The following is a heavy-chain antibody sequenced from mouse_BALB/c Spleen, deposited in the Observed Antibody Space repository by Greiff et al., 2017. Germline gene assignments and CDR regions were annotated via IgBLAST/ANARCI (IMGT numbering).Heavy chain of an antibody. CDR3: ARDQDGYYPYFDV. CDR1: GFTFSDYY. D-gene: IGHD2-3*01. CDR2: ISDGGSYT. Sequence: EVQVVESGGGLVKPGGSLKLSCAASGFTFSDYYLYWVRQTPEKRLEWVATISDGGSYTYYPDSVKGRFTISRDNAKNNLYLQMSSLKSEDTAMYYCARDQDGYYPYFDVWGAGTTVTVSS. J-gene: IGHJ1*01. V-gene: IGHV5-4*02.